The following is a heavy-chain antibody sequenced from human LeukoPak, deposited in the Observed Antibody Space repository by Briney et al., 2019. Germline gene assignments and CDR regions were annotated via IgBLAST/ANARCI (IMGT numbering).Heavy chain of an antibody. J-gene: IGHJ3*02. CDR2: IIPIFGIA. Sequence: AVKVSCKASGGTFSSYAISWVRQAPGQGLEWMGRIIPIFGIANYAQKFQGRVTITADKSTSTAYMELSSLRSEDTAVYYCARDVSYYDSSGYYYSDTFDIWGQGTMVTVSS. V-gene: IGHV1-69*04. D-gene: IGHD3-22*01. CDR3: ARDVSYYDSSGYYYSDTFDI. CDR1: GGTFSSYA.